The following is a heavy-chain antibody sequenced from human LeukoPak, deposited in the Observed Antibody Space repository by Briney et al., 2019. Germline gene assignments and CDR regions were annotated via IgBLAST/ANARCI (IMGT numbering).Heavy chain of an antibody. CDR1: GFIFSNYA. Sequence: PGASLRLSCAASGFIFSNYAMYWVRQAPGKGLEWVSAISGRSDNTYYADSVKGRFTLSRDSSKNTLYLQMNSLRADDTAVYYCAKWGDYDVLTGYYASDFWGQGTLVTVSS. V-gene: IGHV3-23*01. CDR3: AKWGDYDVLTGYYASDF. D-gene: IGHD3-9*01. CDR2: ISGRSDNT. J-gene: IGHJ4*02.